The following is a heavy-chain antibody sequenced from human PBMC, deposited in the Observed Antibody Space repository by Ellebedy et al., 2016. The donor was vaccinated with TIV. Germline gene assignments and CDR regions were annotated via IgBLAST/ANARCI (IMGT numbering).Heavy chain of an antibody. V-gene: IGHV5-51*01. CDR2: IYPDDADP. J-gene: IGHJ5*02. D-gene: IGHD4-17*01. Sequence: GESLKISCKASGSIFTSYWIGWVRHTPGKGLEWIGRIYPDDADPTYSPPFEGQVIISADKSTNTAYLQWNSLRASDSAIYYCASLPNTAAANPWGQGTLVTVS. CDR1: GSIFTSYW. CDR3: ASLPNTAAANP.